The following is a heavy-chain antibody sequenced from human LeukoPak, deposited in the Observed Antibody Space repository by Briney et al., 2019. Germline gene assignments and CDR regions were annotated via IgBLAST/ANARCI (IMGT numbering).Heavy chain of an antibody. D-gene: IGHD6-13*01. V-gene: IGHV4-38-2*02. CDR1: GYSISSGYY. CDR2: IYHSGST. CDR3: ATIYTSSWQSDYYFDY. J-gene: IGHJ4*02. Sequence: SETLSLTCSVSGYSISSGYYWGWIRQPPGKGLEWIGSIYHSGSTYYNTSLKSRVTISVDTSKNQFSLKLTSVTAADTAVYYCATIYTSSWQSDYYFDYWGQGTLVTVSS.